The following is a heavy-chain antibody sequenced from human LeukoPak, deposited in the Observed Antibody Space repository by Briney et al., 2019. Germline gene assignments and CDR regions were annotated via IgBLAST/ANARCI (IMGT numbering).Heavy chain of an antibody. J-gene: IGHJ4*02. CDR1: GFTVSSNY. Sequence: GGSLRLSCAASGFTVSSNYMSWVRQAPGKGLEWVSVIYSGGSTYYADSVKGRSTISRDNSKNTLYLQMNSLRAEDTAVYYCARVGLKSYYFDYWGQGTLVTVSS. V-gene: IGHV3-53*01. CDR3: ARVGLKSYYFDY. CDR2: IYSGGST.